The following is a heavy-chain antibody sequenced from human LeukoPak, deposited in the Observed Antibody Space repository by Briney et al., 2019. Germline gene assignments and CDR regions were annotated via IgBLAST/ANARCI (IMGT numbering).Heavy chain of an antibody. Sequence: GGSLRLSCAASGFTFSSYGMHWVRQAPGKGLEWVAVISYGGTNKYYADSVKGRFTISRDNSKNTLYLQMNSLRAEDTAVYYCARGTIAAAGYYYFDYWGQGTQVTVSS. CDR2: ISYGGTNK. CDR3: ARGTIAAAGYYYFDY. D-gene: IGHD6-13*01. V-gene: IGHV3-30*03. CDR1: GFTFSSYG. J-gene: IGHJ4*02.